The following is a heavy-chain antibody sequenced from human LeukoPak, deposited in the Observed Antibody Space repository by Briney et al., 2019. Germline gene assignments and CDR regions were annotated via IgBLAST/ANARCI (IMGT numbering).Heavy chain of an antibody. CDR1: GYTFTSYY. V-gene: IGHV1-2*02. Sequence: GASVKVSCKASGYTFTSYYMHWVRQAPGQGLEWMGWINPNSGGTNYAQKFQGRVTMTEDTSTDTAYMELSSLRSEDTAVYYCATDLSLGYIAAKRYRPWGFDYWGQGTLVTVSS. J-gene: IGHJ4*02. CDR3: ATDLSLGYIAAKRYRPWGFDY. CDR2: INPNSGGT. D-gene: IGHD6-13*01.